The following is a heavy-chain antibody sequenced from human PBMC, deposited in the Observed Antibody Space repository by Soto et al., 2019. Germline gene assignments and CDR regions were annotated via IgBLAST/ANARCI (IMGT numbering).Heavy chain of an antibody. CDR1: GFTFSGYG. CDR2: ISYDGSNK. Sequence: LILCRAGSGFTFSGYGMHWVRQAPGKGLEWVAVISYDGSNKYYADSVKGRFTISRDNSKNTLYLQMNSLRAEDTAVYYFAKLQIPYYDILNAPDAFDIWGQGTMVTVSS. CDR3: AKLQIPYYDILNAPDAFDI. V-gene: IGHV3-30*18. D-gene: IGHD3-9*01. J-gene: IGHJ3*02.